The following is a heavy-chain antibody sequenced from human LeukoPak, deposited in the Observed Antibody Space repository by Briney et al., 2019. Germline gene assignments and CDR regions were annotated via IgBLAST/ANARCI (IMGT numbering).Heavy chain of an antibody. Sequence: GASVKVSCTASGYTFSSYAMNWVRQAPGQGLEWMACINTNSGNPTYAQVFTGRFILSLDTAVSTAYLKISSLKAEDTALYSCAGSIGGAGYMDVWGKGTTVTV. D-gene: IGHD6-13*01. CDR3: AGSIGGAGYMDV. J-gene: IGHJ6*01. CDR1: GYTFSSYA. CDR2: INTNSGNP. V-gene: IGHV7-4-1*02.